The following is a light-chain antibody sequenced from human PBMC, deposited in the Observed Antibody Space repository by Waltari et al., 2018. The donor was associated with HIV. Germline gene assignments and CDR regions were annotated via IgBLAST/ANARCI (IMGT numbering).Light chain of an antibody. CDR1: SSDVGRYNY. Sequence: QSALTQPPSASGSPGQSVTISCTGSSSDVGRYNYVSWYQQHPGKAPQLIIYEVTKRPAGGPDRFSGSKSGNTASPTVSGLRAEDEADYYCSSYPGSFPWVFGGGTKLTVL. CDR3: SSYPGSFPWV. CDR2: EVT. V-gene: IGLV2-8*01. J-gene: IGLJ3*02.